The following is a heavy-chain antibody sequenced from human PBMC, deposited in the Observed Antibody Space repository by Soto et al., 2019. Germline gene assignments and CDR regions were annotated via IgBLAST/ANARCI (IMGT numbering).Heavy chain of an antibody. D-gene: IGHD5-18*01. Sequence: EVQLVESGGGLVQPGGSLRLSCAASGFTFSSYSMNWVLQAPGKGLEWVSYISSSSSTIYYADSVKGRFTISRDNAKNSLYLQMNSLRAEDTAVYYCARDTTADPRYSYGLFDYWGQGTLVTVSS. CDR3: ARDTTADPRYSYGLFDY. J-gene: IGHJ4*02. CDR2: ISSSSSTI. V-gene: IGHV3-48*01. CDR1: GFTFSSYS.